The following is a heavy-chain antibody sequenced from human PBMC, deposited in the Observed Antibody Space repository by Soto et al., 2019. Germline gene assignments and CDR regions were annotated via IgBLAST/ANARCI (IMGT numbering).Heavy chain of an antibody. CDR2: INPDGRTI. CDR3: AKDYGDYPKHFDY. Sequence: PGGSLRLSCAASAFSFSTSWMHWVRQAPGEGLAWVSRINPDGRTINYADSVKGRFTVSRDNAKNSLYLQMNSLRAEDTAVYYCAKDYGDYPKHFDYWGQGTLVTVSS. D-gene: IGHD4-17*01. V-gene: IGHV3-74*01. CDR1: AFSFSTSW. J-gene: IGHJ4*02.